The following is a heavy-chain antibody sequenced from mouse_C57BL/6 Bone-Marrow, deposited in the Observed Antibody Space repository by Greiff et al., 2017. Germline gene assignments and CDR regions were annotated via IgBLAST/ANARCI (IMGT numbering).Heavy chain of an antibody. J-gene: IGHJ2*01. CDR1: GFTFSSYT. Sequence: DVHLVESGGGLVKPGGSLKLSCAASGFTFSSYTMSWVRQTPEKRLEWVATISGGGGNTYYPDSVKGRFTISRDNAKNTLYLQMSSLRSEDTALYYCARHDPFDYWGQGTTLTVSS. CDR3: ARHDPFDY. V-gene: IGHV5-9*01. CDR2: ISGGGGNT.